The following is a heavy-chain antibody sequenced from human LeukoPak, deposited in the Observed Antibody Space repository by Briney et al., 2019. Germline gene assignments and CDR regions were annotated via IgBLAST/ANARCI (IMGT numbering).Heavy chain of an antibody. CDR1: GFTFSDYW. CDR3: AKDSSPGWHFDY. V-gene: IGHV3-30*02. J-gene: IGHJ4*02. Sequence: PGGSLRLSCAPSGFTFSDYWMTWVRQAPGKGLEWVAFIQYDGSNKYYADSVKGRFTIPRDNSKNTLDLQLNSLRPEDTAMYYCAKDSSPGWHFDYWGQGTLVTVSS. D-gene: IGHD6-19*01. CDR2: IQYDGSNK.